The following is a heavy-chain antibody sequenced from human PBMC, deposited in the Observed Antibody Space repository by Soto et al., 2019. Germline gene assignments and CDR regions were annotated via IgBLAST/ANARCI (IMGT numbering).Heavy chain of an antibody. CDR1: GFNFGSYA. V-gene: IGHV3-23*01. CDR3: ASRLAPSGSGWDY. D-gene: IGHD6-19*01. CDR2: ISNNGADK. Sequence: EVQLLQSGGGLVQPGESLRLSCAASGFNFGSYAMIWVRQAPGKGLEWVSRISNNGADKYYTDSVRGRFIVSRDNSKNTLYLQLNSLRTEDTAVYYCASRLAPSGSGWDYWGQGTPVTVSS. J-gene: IGHJ4*02.